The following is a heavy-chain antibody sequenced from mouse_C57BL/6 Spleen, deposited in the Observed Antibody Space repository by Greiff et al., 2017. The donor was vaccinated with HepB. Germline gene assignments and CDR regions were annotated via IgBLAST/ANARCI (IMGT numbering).Heavy chain of an antibody. Sequence: VQLQQSGPGLVQPSQSLSITCTVSGFSLTSYGVHWVRQSPGKGLEWLGVIWSGGSTDYNAAFISRLSISKDNSKSQVFFKMNSLQADDTAIYYCARKGDYYGSSYYAMDYWGQGTSVTVSS. V-gene: IGHV2-2*01. CDR2: IWSGGST. CDR1: GFSLTSYG. CDR3: ARKGDYYGSSYYAMDY. D-gene: IGHD1-1*01. J-gene: IGHJ4*01.